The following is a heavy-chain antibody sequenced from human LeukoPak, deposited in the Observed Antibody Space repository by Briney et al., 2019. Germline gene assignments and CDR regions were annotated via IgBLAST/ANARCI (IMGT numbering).Heavy chain of an antibody. CDR2: IYTSGST. Sequence: SETLSLTCTVSGGSISSGSYYWSWIRQPAGKGLEWIVRIYTSGSTNYNPSLKSRFTISVDTSKNQFSLKLSSVTAADTAVYYCARSQIAAAGTVDYWGQGTLVTVSS. D-gene: IGHD6-13*01. J-gene: IGHJ4*02. CDR3: ARSQIAAAGTVDY. V-gene: IGHV4-61*02. CDR1: GGSISSGSYY.